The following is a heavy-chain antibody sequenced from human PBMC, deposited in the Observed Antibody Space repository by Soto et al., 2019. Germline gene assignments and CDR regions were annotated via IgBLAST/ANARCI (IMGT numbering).Heavy chain of an antibody. V-gene: IGHV3-33*01. CDR1: GFTFSSYG. D-gene: IGHD3-22*01. J-gene: IGHJ1*01. CDR3: ARDHDYYDSSGYYIDEYFQH. Sequence: GSLRLSCAASGFTFSSYGMHWVRQAPGKGLEWVAVIWYDGSNKYYADSVKGRFTISRDNSKNTLYLQMNSLRAEDTAVYYCARDHDYYDSSGYYIDEYFQHWGQGTLVTVSS. CDR2: IWYDGSNK.